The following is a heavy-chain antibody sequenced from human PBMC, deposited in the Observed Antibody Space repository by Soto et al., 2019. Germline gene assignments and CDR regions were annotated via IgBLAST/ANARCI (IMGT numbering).Heavy chain of an antibody. Sequence: QVQLVQSGAEVKKLGASVKVSCKASGYTFTAYYIHWVRQAPGQGLEWVGWINPNSGDTNYAQRFQGWVTMTENTSVSKAYMDLTRLRSDDTAVYYCARGGYTYGYGLDYWGQGTLVTVSS. CDR3: ARGGYTYGYGLDY. CDR2: INPNSGDT. J-gene: IGHJ4*02. D-gene: IGHD5-18*01. V-gene: IGHV1-2*04. CDR1: GYTFTAYY.